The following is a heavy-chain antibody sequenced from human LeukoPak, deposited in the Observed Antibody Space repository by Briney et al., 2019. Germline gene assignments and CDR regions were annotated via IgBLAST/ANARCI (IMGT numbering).Heavy chain of an antibody. J-gene: IGHJ3*02. CDR3: ARGNIWYYYDSSGYRAFDI. Sequence: GASVKVSCKASGYTFTSYDINWVRQATGQGLEWMGWMNPNSGNTAYAQKFQGRVTITRNTSISTAYMELSSLRSEDTAVYYCARGNIWYYYDSSGYRAFDIWGQGTMVTVSS. CDR2: MNPNSGNT. V-gene: IGHV1-8*03. CDR1: GYTFTSYD. D-gene: IGHD3-22*01.